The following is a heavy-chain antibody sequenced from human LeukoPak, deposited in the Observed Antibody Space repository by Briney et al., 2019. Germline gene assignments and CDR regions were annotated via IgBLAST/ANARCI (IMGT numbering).Heavy chain of an antibody. CDR1: GFTFSSYA. Sequence: GGSLRLSCAASGFTFSSYAMSWVRQAPGKGQEWVSAISGSGGSTYYADSVKGRFTISRDNSKNTLYLQMNSLRAEDTAVYYCAKDMLDYYYFDYWGQGTLVTVSS. CDR2: ISGSGGST. D-gene: IGHD3-16*01. CDR3: AKDMLDYYYFDY. V-gene: IGHV3-23*01. J-gene: IGHJ4*02.